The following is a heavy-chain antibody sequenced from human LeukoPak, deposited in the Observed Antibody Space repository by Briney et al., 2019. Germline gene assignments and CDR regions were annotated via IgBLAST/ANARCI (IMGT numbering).Heavy chain of an antibody. CDR1: GFTFSSYA. J-gene: IGHJ4*02. V-gene: IGHV3-30*04. Sequence: GRSLRLSCAASGFTFSSYAMHWVRQAPGKGLEWVAVISQDGSNKYFADSVKGRFTISRDNSKNTLFLQTNSLRAEDTAVYYCARSDRGYCSSVTCYGQYLDYWGRGTRVTISS. D-gene: IGHD2-2*01. CDR2: ISQDGSNK. CDR3: ARSDRGYCSSVTCYGQYLDY.